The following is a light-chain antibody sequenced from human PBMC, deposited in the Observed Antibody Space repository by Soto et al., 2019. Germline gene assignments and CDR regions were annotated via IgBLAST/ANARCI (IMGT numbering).Light chain of an antibody. V-gene: IGKV3-11*01. CDR1: QSVSSC. J-gene: IGKJ4*01. CDR2: DTS. CDR3: QQRNDWPLT. Sequence: EILITQSPATLSVSPGERATLYCRASQSVSSCLAWYQQRTGQFPRILIYDTSSRDTGIPDRFGGSGSGTDFTLTISRLEPEDFEVYYCQQRNDWPLTFGGGTKVDIK.